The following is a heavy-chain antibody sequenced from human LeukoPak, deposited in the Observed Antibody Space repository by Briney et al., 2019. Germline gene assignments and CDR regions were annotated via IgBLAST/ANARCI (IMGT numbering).Heavy chain of an antibody. J-gene: IGHJ3*02. CDR3: ARDILTGYYPGAFDI. V-gene: IGHV3-21*01. Sequence: GGSLRLSCAASGFTFSNYNMNWVRQAPGKGLEWVSSISSSSTYIYYADSVQGRFTISRDNAKNSLYLQMNSLRAEDTAVYYCARDILTGYYPGAFDIWGQGTMVTVSS. CDR2: ISSSSTYI. CDR1: GFTFSNYN. D-gene: IGHD3-9*01.